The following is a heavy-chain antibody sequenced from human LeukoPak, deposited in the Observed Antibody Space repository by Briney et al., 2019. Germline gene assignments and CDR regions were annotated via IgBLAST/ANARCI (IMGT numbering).Heavy chain of an antibody. CDR1: GFTFSSYW. J-gene: IGHJ4*02. CDR2: INSEGSRT. D-gene: IGHD3-16*01. Sequence: GGSLRLSCAASGFTFSSYWMHWVRQAPGKGLVWVSRINSEGSRTFYADSVKGRFTISRDNAKNTLYLQMNSLKAEDTAVYYCTRDRGGSFDYWGQGTLVTVSS. V-gene: IGHV3-74*01. CDR3: TRDRGGSFDY.